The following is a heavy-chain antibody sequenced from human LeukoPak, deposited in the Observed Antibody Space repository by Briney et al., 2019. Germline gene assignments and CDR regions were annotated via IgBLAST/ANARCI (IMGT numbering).Heavy chain of an antibody. Sequence: GGSLRLSCAASGFTFSSYAMHWVRQAPGKGLEWVAVISYDGSNKYYADSVKGRFTISRDNSKNTLYLQMNSLRAEDTAVYYCAREVGGVIGYYFDYWGQGTLVTVSS. D-gene: IGHD3-16*02. J-gene: IGHJ4*02. CDR3: AREVGGVIGYYFDY. CDR1: GFTFSSYA. CDR2: ISYDGSNK. V-gene: IGHV3-30-3*01.